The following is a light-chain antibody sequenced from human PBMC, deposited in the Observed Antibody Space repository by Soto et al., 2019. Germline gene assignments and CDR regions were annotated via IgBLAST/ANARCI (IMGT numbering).Light chain of an antibody. CDR2: GAS. CDR1: QGVTSD. V-gene: IGKV3-15*01. Sequence: EIVMAQSPTTLSVSPGERATLSCGASQGVTSDLAWYHQKPGQAPSLLIYGASTRQTGIPARFSGSGSGTEFTLSINSLQSEDIATYYCQQYHNCPLTFGEGTRLEIK. CDR3: QQYHNCPLT. J-gene: IGKJ5*01.